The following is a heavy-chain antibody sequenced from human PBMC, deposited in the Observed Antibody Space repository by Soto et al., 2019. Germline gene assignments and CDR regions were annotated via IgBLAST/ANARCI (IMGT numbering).Heavy chain of an antibody. Sequence: SVKVSFKASGGTFISYAISWVRQAPGQGLEWMGGIIPIFGTANYAQKFQGRVTITADESTSTAYMGLSSLRSEDTAVYYCARKGRDDSSRPLNYWGRGTLVTVSS. CDR1: GGTFISYA. D-gene: IGHD3-22*01. J-gene: IGHJ4*02. V-gene: IGHV1-69*13. CDR3: ARKGRDDSSRPLNY. CDR2: IIPIFGTA.